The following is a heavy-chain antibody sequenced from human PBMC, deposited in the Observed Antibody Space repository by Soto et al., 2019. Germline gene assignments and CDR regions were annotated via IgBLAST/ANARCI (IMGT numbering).Heavy chain of an antibody. CDR3: AREGARGMDV. V-gene: IGHV1-8*01. Sequence: ASVKVSCKAAGYTFTSYDINWVRQATGQDLEWMGWMNPNSGNTAYAQKFQGRVTMTRNTSISTAYMELSSLRSEDTAVYYCAREGARGMDVWGQGIMVTVSS. CDR2: MNPNSGNT. D-gene: IGHD3-16*01. J-gene: IGHJ6*02. CDR1: GYTFTSYD.